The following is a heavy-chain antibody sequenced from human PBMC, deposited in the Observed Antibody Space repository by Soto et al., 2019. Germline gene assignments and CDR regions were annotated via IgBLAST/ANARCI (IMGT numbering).Heavy chain of an antibody. CDR3: ARGHYDFWSGYFATIDY. J-gene: IGHJ4*02. V-gene: IGHV4-59*08. CDR2: IHYSGNT. D-gene: IGHD3-3*01. Sequence: QVQLQESGPGLVKPSETLSLTCTVSGGSISNYYWSWIRQPPGTGLEWIGYIHYSGNTKYNPSLKSRVTISADTSKDQFSLKLTSVTAADTAVYYCARGHYDFWSGYFATIDYWGQGTLVTVSS. CDR1: GGSISNYY.